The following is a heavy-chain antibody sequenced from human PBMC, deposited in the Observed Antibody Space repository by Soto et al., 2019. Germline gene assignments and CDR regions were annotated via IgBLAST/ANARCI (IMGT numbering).Heavy chain of an antibody. D-gene: IGHD2-15*01. CDR1: GFTFSSYG. CDR3: TRYCSGGSCAHVYYYGMDV. CDR2: IWYDGSNK. V-gene: IGHV3-33*01. J-gene: IGHJ6*02. Sequence: PGGSQRLSCAASGFTFSSYGMHWVRQAPGKGLEWVAVIWYDGSNKYYADSVKGRFTISRDNSKNTLYLQMNSLRAEDTAVYYCTRYCSGGSCAHVYYYGMDVWGQGTTVTVSS.